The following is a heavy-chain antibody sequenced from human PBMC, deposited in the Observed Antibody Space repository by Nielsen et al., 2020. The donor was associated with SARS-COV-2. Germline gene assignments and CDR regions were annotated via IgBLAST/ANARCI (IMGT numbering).Heavy chain of an antibody. D-gene: IGHD3-16*02. CDR1: GFTVSSNY. J-gene: IGHJ4*02. CDR3: ARVVGYFDY. CDR2: IYSGGST. Sequence: GESLKISCAASGFTVSSNYMSWVRQAPGKGLEWVSVIYSGGSTYYADSVKGRFTISRDNSKNTLYLQMNSLRAEDTAVYYCARVVGYFDYWGQGTLVTVSS. V-gene: IGHV3-53*01.